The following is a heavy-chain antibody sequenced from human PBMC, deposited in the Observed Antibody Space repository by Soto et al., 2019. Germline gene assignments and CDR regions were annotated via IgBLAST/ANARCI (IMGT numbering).Heavy chain of an antibody. CDR3: AGDTYYDFWSGPWTDTRLHY. J-gene: IGHJ4*02. CDR2: IIPIFGTA. D-gene: IGHD3-3*01. V-gene: IGHV1-69*06. Sequence: QVQLVQSGAEVKKPGSSVKVSYKASGDTFSSYAISWVRQAPGQGLEWMGGIIPIFGTANYAQKFQGRVTITADKSTSTAYMELSSLRSEDTAVYSCAGDTYYDFWSGPWTDTRLHYWGQGTLVTVSS. CDR1: GDTFSSYA.